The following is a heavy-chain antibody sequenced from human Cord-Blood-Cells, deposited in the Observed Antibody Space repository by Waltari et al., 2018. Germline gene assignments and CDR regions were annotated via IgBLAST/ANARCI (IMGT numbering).Heavy chain of an antibody. CDR1: GYTFTGSY. J-gene: IGHJ4*02. D-gene: IGHD2-2*01. CDR3: AREHCSSTSCYFDY. CDR2: INPNSGGT. V-gene: IGHV1-2*02. Sequence: QVQLVQSGAEVKKPGASVKVSCKASGYTFTGSYMHWVRQAPGQGLEWLGWINPNSGGTNYAQKFQGRVTMTRDTSISTAYMELSRLRSDDTAVYYCAREHCSSTSCYFDYWGQGTLVTVSS.